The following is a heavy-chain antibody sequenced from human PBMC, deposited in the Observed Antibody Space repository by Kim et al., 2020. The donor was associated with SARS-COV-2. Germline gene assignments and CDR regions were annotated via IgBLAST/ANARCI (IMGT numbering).Heavy chain of an antibody. CDR3: AVVRIQLYGAFDP. J-gene: IGHJ5*02. CDR1: GGSISSSSYY. Sequence: SETLSLTCTVSGGSISSSSYYWGWIRQPPGKGLEWIGSIYYSGSTYYNPSLKSRVTISVDTSKNQFSLKLSSVTAADTAVYYCAVVRIQLYGAFDPWGQGTLVTVSS. V-gene: IGHV4-39*01. CDR2: IYYSGST. D-gene: IGHD5-18*01.